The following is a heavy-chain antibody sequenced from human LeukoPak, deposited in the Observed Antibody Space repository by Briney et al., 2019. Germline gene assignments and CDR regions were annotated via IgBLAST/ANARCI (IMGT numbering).Heavy chain of an antibody. CDR1: SYSFTDYW. CDR2: IYPAGSQT. CDR3: ARLTSGTLSFDY. Sequence: GESLKISCKASSYSFTDYWIGWVRQMPGKGLEWMGIIYPAGSQTIYSPSFQGQVTISVDKSTRTAYLQWNTLKASDTAMYYCARLTSGTLSFDYWGQGTLVTVSS. V-gene: IGHV5-51*01. J-gene: IGHJ4*02. D-gene: IGHD4-11*01.